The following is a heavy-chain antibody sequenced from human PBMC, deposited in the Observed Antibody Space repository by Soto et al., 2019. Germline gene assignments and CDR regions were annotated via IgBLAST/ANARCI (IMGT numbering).Heavy chain of an antibody. CDR2: ISGSGANT. J-gene: IGHJ4*02. D-gene: IGHD6-13*01. CDR1: GFTFGSHA. Sequence: EGQMLESGGGLVQPGGSLRLSCAASGFTFGSHAMSWVRQAPGKGLEWVSGISGSGANTYYANSVKGRFTISRDNSKNTLYLQMNTLRAEDTAVYYCANVGGGPTIAAARFDYWGQGTLVTVSS. CDR3: ANVGGGPTIAAARFDY. V-gene: IGHV3-23*01.